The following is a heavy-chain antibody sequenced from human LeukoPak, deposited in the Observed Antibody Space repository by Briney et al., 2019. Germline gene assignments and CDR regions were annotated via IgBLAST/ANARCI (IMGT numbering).Heavy chain of an antibody. CDR3: ARDRGLGLPNWFTS. D-gene: IGHD2-15*01. V-gene: IGHV3-21*01. CDR2: IDLNGNHI. CDR1: GFTFSSYS. J-gene: IGHJ5*01. Sequence: PGGSLRLSCAASGFTFSSYSMNWVRQAPGKGLEWVSSIDLNGNHINYADSVKDRFTISRDNAKNSLFLQMDSLRVEDTAVYYCARDRGLGLPNWFTSWGQGTLVTVSS.